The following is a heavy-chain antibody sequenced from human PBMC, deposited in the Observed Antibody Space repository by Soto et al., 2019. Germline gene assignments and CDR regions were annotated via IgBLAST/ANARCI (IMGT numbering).Heavy chain of an antibody. CDR1: GGSFSGYY. J-gene: IGHJ5*02. V-gene: IGHV4-34*01. CDR3: ARGAPRVTTSSWFDP. CDR2: INHSGST. D-gene: IGHD4-4*01. Sequence: SETLSLTCAVYGGSFSGYYWSWIRQPPGKGLEWIGEINHSGSTNYNPSLKSRVTISVDTSKNQFSLKLSSVTAADTAVYYCARGAPRVTTSSWFDPWGQGTPVTVSS.